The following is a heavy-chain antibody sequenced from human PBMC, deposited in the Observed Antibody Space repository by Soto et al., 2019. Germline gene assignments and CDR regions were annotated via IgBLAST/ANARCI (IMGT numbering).Heavy chain of an antibody. CDR1: GFTFDNYA. Sequence: PGGSLRLSCAASGFTFDNYAMSWVRQAPGKGLEWVSTISGSGGSTYYAASVKGRFTISREYSKNTLYLQMNSLRAEDTAVYFCARQRSYKSGVFDYWSQGTLVNVS. D-gene: IGHD3-10*01. J-gene: IGHJ4*02. V-gene: IGHV3-23*01. CDR3: ARQRSYKSGVFDY. CDR2: ISGSGGST.